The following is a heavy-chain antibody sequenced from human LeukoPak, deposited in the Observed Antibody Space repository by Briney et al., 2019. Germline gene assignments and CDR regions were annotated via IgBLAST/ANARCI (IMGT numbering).Heavy chain of an antibody. V-gene: IGHV7-4-1*02. CDR2: INTNTGNP. CDR3: ARDRGDSYYNTLTGYFTRDY. Sequence: SVNVSCKASGYTFTAYNINWVRQAPGQGLEWMGWINTNTGNPTYAQDFTGRFVFSLDTSVSTAYLQISSLQAEDTAVYFCARDRGDSYYNTLTGYFTRDYWGQGTLVTVSS. J-gene: IGHJ4*02. D-gene: IGHD3-9*01. CDR1: GYTFTAYN.